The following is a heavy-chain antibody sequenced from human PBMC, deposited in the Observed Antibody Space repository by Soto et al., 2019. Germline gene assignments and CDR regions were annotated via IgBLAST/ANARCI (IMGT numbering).Heavy chain of an antibody. V-gene: IGHV4-4*02. Sequence: QVQLQESGPGLVKPSGTLSLTCAVSGGSVSSSNWWSWVRQPPGKGLEWIGEIHHRGGINYNPSPKSRVTMSVDKSKNQFSLKVTSVTAADTAVYYCARGVGSTAVAGQFDSWGQGILVTVSS. J-gene: IGHJ4*02. CDR2: IHHRGGI. CDR1: GGSVSSSNW. D-gene: IGHD6-19*01. CDR3: ARGVGSTAVAGQFDS.